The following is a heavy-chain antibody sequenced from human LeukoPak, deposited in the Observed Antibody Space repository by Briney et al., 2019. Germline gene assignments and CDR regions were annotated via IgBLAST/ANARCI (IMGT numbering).Heavy chain of an antibody. Sequence: SETLSLTCAVYGGSFSGYYWSWIRQPPGKGLEWIGEINRSGSTNYNPSLKSRVTISVDTSKNQFSLKLSSVTAADTAVYYCVLNYGGNPRWAFDIWGQGTMVTVSS. CDR2: INRSGST. J-gene: IGHJ3*02. V-gene: IGHV4-34*01. CDR3: VLNYGGNPRWAFDI. D-gene: IGHD4-23*01. CDR1: GGSFSGYY.